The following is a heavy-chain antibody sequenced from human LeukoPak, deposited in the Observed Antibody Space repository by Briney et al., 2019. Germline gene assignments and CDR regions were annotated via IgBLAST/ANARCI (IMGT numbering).Heavy chain of an antibody. CDR3: AKHFKVWQQLVHPFDY. V-gene: IGHV3-30*18. J-gene: IGHJ4*02. D-gene: IGHD6-13*01. CDR2: ISYDGSNK. CDR1: GFTFSSYG. Sequence: GRSLRLSCAASGFTFSSYGMHWVRQAPGKGLGWVAVISYDGSNKYYADSVKGRFTISRDNSKNTLYLQMNSLRAEDTAVYYCAKHFKVWQQLVHPFDYWGQGTLVTVSS.